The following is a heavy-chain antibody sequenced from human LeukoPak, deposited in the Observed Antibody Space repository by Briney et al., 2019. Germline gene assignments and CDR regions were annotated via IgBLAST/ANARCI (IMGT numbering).Heavy chain of an antibody. J-gene: IGHJ4*02. V-gene: IGHV3-21*01. CDR3: ASPVITTGYQPGY. CDR2: ISSSSSYI. CDR1: GFAFSSYS. Sequence: GGSLRLSCAASGFAFSSYSMNWVRQAPGKGLEWVSSISSSSSYIYYADSVKGRFTISRDNAKNSLYLQMNSLRAEDTAVYYCASPVITTGYQPGYWGQGTLVTVSS. D-gene: IGHD3-9*01.